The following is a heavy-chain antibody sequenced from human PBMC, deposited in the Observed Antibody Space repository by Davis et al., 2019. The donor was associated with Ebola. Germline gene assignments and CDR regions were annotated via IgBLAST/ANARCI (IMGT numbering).Heavy chain of an antibody. J-gene: IGHJ4*01. V-gene: IGHV4-34*01. Sequence: PSETLSLTCAVYGGSFSDSYWALIRQPPGKGLEWIGEINHRRRTYLNPSLKSRVTLSIDPSRNQFSLKLTSVTAADTAVYYCASPHQIRGKDYFDRWGQGTLVTVSS. CDR2: INHRRRT. CDR1: GGSFSDSY. D-gene: IGHD2-2*01. CDR3: ASPHQIRGKDYFDR.